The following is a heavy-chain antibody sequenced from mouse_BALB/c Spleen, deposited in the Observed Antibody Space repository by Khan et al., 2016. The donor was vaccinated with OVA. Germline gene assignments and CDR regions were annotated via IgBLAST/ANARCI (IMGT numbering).Heavy chain of an antibody. Sequence: VQRVESGAELVRPGSSVKISCKASGYVFSSYWMNWVKQRPGQGLEWIGQIYPGDGDTKYNGKFKGKVTLTADKSSSTAYMQISSLTSEDSAVYFCARSGYDFFAYWGQGTLVTVSA. D-gene: IGHD2-14*01. J-gene: IGHJ3*01. V-gene: IGHV1-80*01. CDR2: IYPGDGDT. CDR3: ARSGYDFFAY. CDR1: GYVFSSYW.